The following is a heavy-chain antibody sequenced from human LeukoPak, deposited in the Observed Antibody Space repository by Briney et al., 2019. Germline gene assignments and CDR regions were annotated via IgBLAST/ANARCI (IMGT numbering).Heavy chain of an antibody. V-gene: IGHV3-49*03. J-gene: IGHJ4*02. Sequence: GGSLRLSCTASGFTFGDYAMSWFRQAPGKGLEWVGFIRSKAYGGTTEYAASVKGRFTISRDDSKSIAYLQMNSLKTEDTAVYYCTRDPRYCSGGSCYSDYWGQGTLVSVSS. CDR1: GFTFGDYA. D-gene: IGHD2-15*01. CDR2: IRSKAYGGTT. CDR3: TRDPRYCSGGSCYSDY.